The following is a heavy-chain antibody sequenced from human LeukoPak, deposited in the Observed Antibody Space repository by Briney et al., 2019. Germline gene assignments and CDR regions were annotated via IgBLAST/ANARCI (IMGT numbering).Heavy chain of an antibody. J-gene: IGHJ6*03. V-gene: IGHV1-8*01. D-gene: IGHD4-17*01. CDR1: GYTFTSYD. CDR2: MNPNSGNT. CDR3: ARVRRGADDYGDYAEKGYYYYYMDV. Sequence: EASVKVSCKASGYTFTSYDINWVRQATGQGLEWMGWMNPNSGNTGYAQKFQGRVTMTRNTSISTAYMELSSLRSEDTAVYYCARVRRGADDYGDYAEKGYYYYYMDVWGKGTTVTVSS.